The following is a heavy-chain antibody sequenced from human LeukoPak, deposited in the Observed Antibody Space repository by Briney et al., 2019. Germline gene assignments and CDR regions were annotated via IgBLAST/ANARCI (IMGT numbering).Heavy chain of an antibody. V-gene: IGHV3-53*01. J-gene: IGHJ3*02. CDR1: GFTFSNAW. D-gene: IGHD3-22*01. Sequence: PGGSLRLSCAASGFTFSNAWMSWVRQAPGKGLEWVSVIYSAGDTSYADSVKGRFTISRDNSKNTLYLQMYSLRAEDTAVYYCAKDIGVVVVTDDAFDIWGQGTMVTVSS. CDR2: IYSAGDT. CDR3: AKDIGVVVVTDDAFDI.